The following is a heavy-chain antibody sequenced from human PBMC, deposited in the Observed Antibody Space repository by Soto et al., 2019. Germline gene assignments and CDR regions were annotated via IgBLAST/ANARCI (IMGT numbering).Heavy chain of an antibody. Sequence: SETLSLTCTVSGGSISSYYWSWIRQPPGKGLEWIGYIYYSGSTNYNPSLKSRVTISVDTSKNQFSLKLSSVTAADTAVYYCARDDGYCSGGSCRGPNWFDPWGQGTLVTVSS. CDR1: GGSISSYY. V-gene: IGHV4-59*01. CDR2: IYYSGST. CDR3: ARDDGYCSGGSCRGPNWFDP. D-gene: IGHD2-15*01. J-gene: IGHJ5*02.